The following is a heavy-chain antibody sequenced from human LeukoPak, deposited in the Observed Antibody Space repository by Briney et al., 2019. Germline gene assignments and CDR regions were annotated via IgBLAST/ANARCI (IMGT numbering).Heavy chain of an antibody. CDR3: ARGGYWLRLEQFDY. V-gene: IGHV4-34*01. J-gene: IGHJ4*02. D-gene: IGHD5-12*01. CDR2: INHSGST. CDR1: GGSFSGYY. Sequence: PSETLSLTCAVYGGSFSGYYWSWIRQPPGKGLEWIGEINHSGSTNYNPSLKSRVTISVDTSKNQFSLKLSSVTAADTAVYYCARGGYWLRLEQFDYWGQRTLVTVSS.